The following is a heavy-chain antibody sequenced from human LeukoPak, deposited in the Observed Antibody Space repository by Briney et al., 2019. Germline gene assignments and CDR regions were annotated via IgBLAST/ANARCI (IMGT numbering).Heavy chain of an antibody. V-gene: IGHV4-59*01. J-gene: IGHJ4*02. CDR1: GGSISSDY. CDR3: ARAQYDSSGYLFDS. CDR2: IYYSGST. D-gene: IGHD3-22*01. Sequence: SGTLSLTCTVSGGSISSDYWSWIRQPPGKGLEWIGYIYYSGSTNYNPSLKSRVTISVDTSKNQFSLKLSSVTAADTAVYYCARAQYDSSGYLFDSWGQGTLVTVSS.